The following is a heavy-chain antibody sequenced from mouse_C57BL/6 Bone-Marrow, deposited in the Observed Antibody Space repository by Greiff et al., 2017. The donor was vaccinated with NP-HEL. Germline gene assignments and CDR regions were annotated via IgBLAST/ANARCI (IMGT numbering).Heavy chain of an antibody. CDR3: ASTRDDYGSSDEGYGVDD. J-gene: IGHJ4*01. Sequence: QVQLKESGPELVKPGASVKISCKASGYAFSSSWMNWVKQRPGQGLEWIGRIYPGDGDTNYNGKFKGKATLTADTSSSTAYMQLSSLTTEDSAVYFCASTRDDYGSSDEGYGVDDWGEGTSVTVSS. V-gene: IGHV1-82*01. CDR2: IYPGDGDT. D-gene: IGHD1-1*01. CDR1: GYAFSSSW.